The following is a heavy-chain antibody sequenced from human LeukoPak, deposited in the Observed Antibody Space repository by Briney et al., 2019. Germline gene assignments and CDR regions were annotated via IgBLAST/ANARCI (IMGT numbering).Heavy chain of an antibody. Sequence: GGSLRLSCTASGFTLSSYAMAWVRQAPGKGLDWVSTISDSGGSTFYADSVKGRFTISRDNSKNIVFLQINSLRAEDTAMYYCTGLYGGSYAYWGQGTLVTVSS. D-gene: IGHD1-26*01. J-gene: IGHJ4*02. CDR1: GFTLSSYA. V-gene: IGHV3-23*01. CDR3: TGLYGGSYAY. CDR2: ISDSGGST.